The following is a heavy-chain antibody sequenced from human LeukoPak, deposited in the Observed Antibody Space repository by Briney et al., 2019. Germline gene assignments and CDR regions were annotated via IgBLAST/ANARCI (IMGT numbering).Heavy chain of an antibody. CDR1: GFTFSSYW. CDR3: ARERDRSGYFPTFDY. V-gene: IGHV3-7*01. Sequence: GGSLRLSCAASGFTFSSYWMTWVRQAPGKGLEWVANIKQDGSEKYYVDSVKGRFTISRDNAKNSLYLQMNSLRAEDTAVYYCARERDRSGYFPTFDYWGQGTLVTVSS. CDR2: IKQDGSEK. D-gene: IGHD3-22*01. J-gene: IGHJ4*02.